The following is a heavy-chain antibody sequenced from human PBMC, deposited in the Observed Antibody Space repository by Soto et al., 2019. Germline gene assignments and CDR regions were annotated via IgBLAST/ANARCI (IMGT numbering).Heavy chain of an antibody. CDR3: AKYHVDTSMVNFYCYMDV. V-gene: IGHV4-31*03. CDR1: GGSISSGAYY. J-gene: IGHJ6*03. D-gene: IGHD5-18*01. Sequence: QVQLQESGPGLVKPSQTLSLTCTVSGGSISSGAYYWSWIRQHPGKGLEWIGYISNSGSTHYNPSLKSRLNISLDPSKNQFSLTLSSVTAADTAVYFCAKYHVDTSMVNFYCYMDVWGKGTSVTVSS. CDR2: ISNSGST.